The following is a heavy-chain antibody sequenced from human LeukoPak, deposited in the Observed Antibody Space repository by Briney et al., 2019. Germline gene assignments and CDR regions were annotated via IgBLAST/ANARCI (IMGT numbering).Heavy chain of an antibody. CDR3: ARAPHTGGGPRRLDY. Sequence: ASVKVSCKASGYTFTSYYMHWVRQAPGQGLEWMGIINPSGGSTSYAQKFQGRVTMTRDTSTSTVYMELSGLRSEDTAVYYCARAPHTGGGPRRLDYWGQGTLVTVSS. J-gene: IGHJ4*02. CDR1: GYTFTSYY. V-gene: IGHV1-46*01. CDR2: INPSGGST. D-gene: IGHD2-15*01.